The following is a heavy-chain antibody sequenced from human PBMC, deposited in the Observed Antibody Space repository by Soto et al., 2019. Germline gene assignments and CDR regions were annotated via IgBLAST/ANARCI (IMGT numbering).Heavy chain of an antibody. Sequence: EVQLVESGGGLVQPGGSLRLSCAASGFTFSSYSMNWVLQAPGKGLEWVSYISSSSSTIYYADSVKGRFTISRDNAKNSLYLQMNSLRDEDTAVYYCARDGPLPPSYYYYGMDVWGQGTTVTVSS. J-gene: IGHJ6*02. CDR2: ISSSSSTI. CDR3: ARDGPLPPSYYYYGMDV. CDR1: GFTFSSYS. V-gene: IGHV3-48*02.